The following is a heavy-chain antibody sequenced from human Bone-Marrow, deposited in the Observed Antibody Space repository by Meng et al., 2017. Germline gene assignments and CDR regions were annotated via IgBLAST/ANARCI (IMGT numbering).Heavy chain of an antibody. CDR2: IWYDGSNK. Sequence: GESLKISCAASGFTFSSYGMHWVRQAPGKGLEWVAVIWYDGSNKYYADSVKGRFTISRDNSKNTLYLQMNSLRAEDTAVYYCAKAIYGDYVNYWGQGTLVTVSS. CDR1: GFTFSSYG. J-gene: IGHJ4*02. D-gene: IGHD4-17*01. CDR3: AKAIYGDYVNY. V-gene: IGHV3-33*06.